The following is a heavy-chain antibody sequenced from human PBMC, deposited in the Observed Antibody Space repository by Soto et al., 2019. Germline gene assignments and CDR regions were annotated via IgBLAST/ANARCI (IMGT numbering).Heavy chain of an antibody. CDR3: ARGRGYSGYDDFDY. J-gene: IGHJ4*02. D-gene: IGHD5-12*01. Sequence: SVTLSLTCAVYGGSFSGYHWSWIRQPPGKGLEWIGEINHSGSTNYNPSLKSRVTISVDASKNQFSLKLSSVTAADTAVYYCARGRGYSGYDDFDYWGQGTLVTVSS. V-gene: IGHV4-34*01. CDR1: GGSFSGYH. CDR2: INHSGST.